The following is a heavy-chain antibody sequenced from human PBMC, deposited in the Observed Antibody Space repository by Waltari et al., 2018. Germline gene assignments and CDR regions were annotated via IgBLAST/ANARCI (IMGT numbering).Heavy chain of an antibody. J-gene: IGHJ4*02. V-gene: IGHV3-23*03. CDR1: GFTFSSYA. D-gene: IGHD2-21*01. CDR2: IYSGGST. CDR3: ADWANYFDY. Sequence: EVQLLESGGGLVQPGGSLRLSCAASGFTFSSYAMSWVRQAPGKGLEWVSVIYSGGSTYYADSVKGRFTISRDNSKNTLYLQMNSLRAEDTAVYYCADWANYFDYWGQGTLVTVS.